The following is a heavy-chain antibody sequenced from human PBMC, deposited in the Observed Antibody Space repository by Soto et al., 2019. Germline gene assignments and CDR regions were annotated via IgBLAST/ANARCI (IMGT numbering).Heavy chain of an antibody. CDR3: ATDIAVAVTDAFDI. D-gene: IGHD6-19*01. J-gene: IGHJ3*02. V-gene: IGHV1-24*01. Sequence: ASVKVSCKASGYTFTSYGISWVRQAPGKGLEWMGGIDPEDGETIYAQKFQGRVTMTEDTSTDTAYMELSSLRSEDTAVYYCATDIAVAVTDAFDIWGQGTMVTVSS. CDR1: GYTFTSYG. CDR2: IDPEDGET.